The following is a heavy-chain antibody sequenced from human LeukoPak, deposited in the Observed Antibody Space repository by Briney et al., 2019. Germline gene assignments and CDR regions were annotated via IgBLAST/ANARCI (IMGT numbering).Heavy chain of an antibody. CDR3: AREGVLRFLEWSPLGYMDV. V-gene: IGHV4-34*01. J-gene: IGHJ6*03. CDR2: INHSGST. CDR1: GGSFSGYY. D-gene: IGHD3-3*01. Sequence: RSETLSLTCAVYGGSFSGYYWSWIRQPPGKGLEWIGEINHSGSTNYNPSLKSRVTISVDTSKNQFSLKLSSVTAADTAVYYCAREGVLRFLEWSPLGYMDVWGKGTTVTVSS.